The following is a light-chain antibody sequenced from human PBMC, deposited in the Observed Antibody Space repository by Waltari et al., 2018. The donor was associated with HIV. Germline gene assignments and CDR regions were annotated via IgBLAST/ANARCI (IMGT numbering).Light chain of an antibody. Sequence: QSALTQPASVSGSPGQTITISCTGTSSNVGSKDVVPWYQQHPAEAPKLIIYEVTKRPSGVSNRFSGSKSGNPASLTISGLQAEDEADYYCCSCPRSGIRYVFGTGTKVTVL. CDR2: EVT. CDR1: SSNVGSKDV. J-gene: IGLJ1*01. V-gene: IGLV2-23*02. CDR3: CSCPRSGIRYV.